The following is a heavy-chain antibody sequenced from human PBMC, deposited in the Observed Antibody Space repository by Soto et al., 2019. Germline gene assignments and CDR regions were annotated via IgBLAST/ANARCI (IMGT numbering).Heavy chain of an antibody. V-gene: IGHV3-30-3*01. D-gene: IGHD2-15*01. CDR2: ISYDGTNK. J-gene: IGHJ4*02. CDR1: GFTFSTYA. Sequence: QVQLVESGGGVVQPGRSLRLSCAASGFTFSTYAMHWVRQAPGKGLEWVAVISYDGTNKYYADSVKGRFTVSRDNSKNTLYLQMNSLRAEDTAVYYCARDREVYCSGGSCYYIDYWGQGTLVTVSS. CDR3: ARDREVYCSGGSCYYIDY.